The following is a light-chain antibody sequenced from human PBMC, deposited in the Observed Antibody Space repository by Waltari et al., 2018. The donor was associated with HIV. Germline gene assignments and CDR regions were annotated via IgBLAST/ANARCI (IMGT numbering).Light chain of an antibody. CDR3: ASWDDSLSIVV. CDR1: SSNVGSNY. J-gene: IGLJ2*01. CDR2: MTN. Sequence: QSVLTQPPSASGTPGQRITLSCSGSSSNVGSNYVYWYQQLPGTAPKVLIFMTNQRPSGVPCRFSASKSGTSASLAISGLRSEDEADYYCASWDDSLSIVVFGGGTKLTVL. V-gene: IGLV1-47*01.